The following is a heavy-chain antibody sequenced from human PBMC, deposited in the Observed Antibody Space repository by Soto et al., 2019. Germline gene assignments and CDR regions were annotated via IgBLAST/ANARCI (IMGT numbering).Heavy chain of an antibody. V-gene: IGHV3-23*01. Sequence: GGSLRPSCAVSGFTFSSYSMSWVRQTPGKGLEWVAAITATGDRAYYADSVTGRFTIARDTYKQPQYLQMTSLRTEATAMYYCETMIGFFEYWGQGT. D-gene: IGHD3-22*01. J-gene: IGHJ4*02. CDR3: ETMIGFFEY. CDR2: ITATGDRA. CDR1: GFTFSSYS.